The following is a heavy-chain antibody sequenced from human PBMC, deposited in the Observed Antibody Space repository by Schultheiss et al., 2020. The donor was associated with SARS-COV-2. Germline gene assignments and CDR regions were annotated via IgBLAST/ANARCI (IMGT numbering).Heavy chain of an antibody. Sequence: SQTLSLTCTVSGGSVSSGSYSWSWIRQPPGKGLEWIGYIHYSGSTNYNPSLKSRVTMSVDTSKNHFSLKLSSVTAADTAVYCCAREVTGTAFDYWGQGTLVTVSS. CDR1: GGSVSSGSYS. D-gene: IGHD1-7*01. CDR3: AREVTGTAFDY. J-gene: IGHJ4*02. CDR2: IHYSGST. V-gene: IGHV4-61*03.